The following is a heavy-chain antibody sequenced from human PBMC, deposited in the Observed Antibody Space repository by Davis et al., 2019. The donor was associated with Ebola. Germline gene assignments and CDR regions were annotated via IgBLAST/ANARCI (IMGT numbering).Heavy chain of an antibody. D-gene: IGHD2-21*02. CDR3: AKEEAYCGGDCYGYFDY. J-gene: IGHJ4*02. CDR1: GFSFSSYG. CDR2: VSGRATTI. V-gene: IGHV3-23*01. Sequence: GGSLRLSCAASGFSFSSYGMHWVRQAPGKGLEWVSVVSGRATTIYYADSVKGRFTISRDNSKNTVYLQMNSLRAEDTALYYCAKEEAYCGGDCYGYFDYWGQGTLVTVSS.